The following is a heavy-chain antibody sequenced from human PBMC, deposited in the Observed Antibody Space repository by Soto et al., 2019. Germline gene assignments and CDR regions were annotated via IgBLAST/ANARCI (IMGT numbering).Heavy chain of an antibody. J-gene: IGHJ4*02. V-gene: IGHV4-30-4*01. CDR2: IYYSGST. CDR3: ARVTYYYDSSRGFDY. CDR1: GGSISSGDYY. Sequence: SETLSLTCTVSGGSISSGDYYWSRIRQPPGKGLEWIGYIYYSGSTYYNPSLKSRVTISADTSKNQFSLKLSSVTAADTAVYYCARVTYYYDSSRGFDYWGQGTLVTVSS. D-gene: IGHD3-22*01.